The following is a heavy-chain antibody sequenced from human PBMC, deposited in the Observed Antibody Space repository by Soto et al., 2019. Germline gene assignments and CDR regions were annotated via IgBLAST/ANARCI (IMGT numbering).Heavy chain of an antibody. J-gene: IGHJ6*02. CDR1: GFTFSTYG. V-gene: IGHV3-30*18. CDR3: AKGQHCSTTSCYFYYYGTDV. CDR2: ISYDGSNK. D-gene: IGHD2-2*01. Sequence: QVQLVESGGGVVQPGRSLRLSCAASGFTFSTYGMHWVRQAPGKGLEWVAVISYDGSNKYYADSVKGRFTISRDNSKSTLYLQMNSLRADDTAVYHCAKGQHCSTTSCYFYYYGTDVWGQGTTVTVSS.